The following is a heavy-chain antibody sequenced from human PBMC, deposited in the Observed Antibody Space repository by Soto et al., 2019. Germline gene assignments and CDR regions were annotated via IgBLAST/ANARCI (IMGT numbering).Heavy chain of an antibody. CDR3: ARPYSSRWSIYYGMDV. J-gene: IGHJ6*02. D-gene: IGHD6-13*01. CDR2: ISSSSSII. Sequence: EVQLVESGGGLVQPGGSLRLSCAPSGFTLSIYSMNWVRQAPGKGLEWISYISSSSSIIYYADSVKGRFTISRDNAKNSLYLQMNSLGDEDTAVYYCARPYSSRWSIYYGMDVWGQGTTVTVSS. CDR1: GFTLSIYS. V-gene: IGHV3-48*02.